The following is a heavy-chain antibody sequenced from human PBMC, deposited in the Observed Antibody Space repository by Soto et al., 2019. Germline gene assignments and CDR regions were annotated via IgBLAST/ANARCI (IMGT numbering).Heavy chain of an antibody. V-gene: IGHV3-72*01. CDR2: TRNKANSYTT. D-gene: IGHD3-10*01. J-gene: IGHJ3*02. CDR3: ARSHGSGTYTDAFDI. CDR1: GFTFSDHY. Sequence: GGSLRLSCAASGFTFSDHYMDWVRQAPGKGLEWVGRTRNKANSYTTEYAASVKGRFTISRDDSKNSLYLQMNSLKTEDTAVYYCARSHGSGTYTDAFDIWGQGTMVTVS.